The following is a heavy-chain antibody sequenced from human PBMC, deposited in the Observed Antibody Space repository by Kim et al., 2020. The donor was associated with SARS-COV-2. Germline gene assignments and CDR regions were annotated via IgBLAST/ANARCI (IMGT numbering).Heavy chain of an antibody. Sequence: VKGRFTISRDNSKNTLFLQMNSLRAEDTAVYYCAKERTYYYDSSGFYYDYWGQGTLVTVSS. D-gene: IGHD3-22*01. J-gene: IGHJ4*02. V-gene: IGHV3-30*02. CDR3: AKERTYYYDSSGFYYDY.